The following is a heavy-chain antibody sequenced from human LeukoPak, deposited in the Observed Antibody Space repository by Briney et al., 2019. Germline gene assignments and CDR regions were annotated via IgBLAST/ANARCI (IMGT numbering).Heavy chain of an antibody. V-gene: IGHV3-21*01. Sequence: GGSLRLSCAASGFTFSTYSMNWVRQAPGKGLEWVSFISTSSSYIYYADSVKGRFTISRDNSKNTLYLQMNSLRAEDTAVYYCAKDQGFVVVRGVEGNWGQGTLVTVSS. D-gene: IGHD3-10*01. CDR2: ISTSSSYI. CDR1: GFTFSTYS. J-gene: IGHJ4*02. CDR3: AKDQGFVVVRGVEGN.